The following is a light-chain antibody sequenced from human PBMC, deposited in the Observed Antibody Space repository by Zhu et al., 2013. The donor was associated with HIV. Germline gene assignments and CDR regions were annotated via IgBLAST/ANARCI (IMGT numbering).Light chain of an antibody. CDR3: QQATNFPRT. V-gene: IGKV1-12*01. J-gene: IGKJ1*01. CDR1: QDVRSA. CDR2: TTS. Sequence: DIQMTQSPSSVSASVGDRVTITCRASQDVRSALGWYQQKPGRAPTLLIYTTSNLFLGVPSRFSASVSGTDFTLSISDLQPEDSATYYCQQATNFPRTFGLGPRWKS.